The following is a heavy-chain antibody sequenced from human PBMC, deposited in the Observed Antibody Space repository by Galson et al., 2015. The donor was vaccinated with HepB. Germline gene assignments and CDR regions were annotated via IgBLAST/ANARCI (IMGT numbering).Heavy chain of an antibody. CDR1: GFTFSDYY. J-gene: IGHJ4*02. D-gene: IGHD3-22*01. CDR3: ARGSYYYDSSGYYYVGGFDY. V-gene: IGHV3-11*01. CDR2: ISSSGSTI. Sequence: SLRLSCAASGFTFSDYYMSWIRQAPGKGLEWVSYISSSGSTIYYADSVKGRFTISRDNAKNSLYLQMNSLRAEDTAVYYCARGSYYYDSSGYYYVGGFDYWGQGTLVTVSS.